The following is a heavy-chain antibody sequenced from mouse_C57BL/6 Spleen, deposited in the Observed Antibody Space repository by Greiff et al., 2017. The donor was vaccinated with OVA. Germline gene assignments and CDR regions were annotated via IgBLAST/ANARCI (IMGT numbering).Heavy chain of an antibody. CDR3: CSTSGGGWFAF. Sequence: VQLQQSGPELVKPGASVKMSCKASGYTFTDYNMHWVKQSHGKSLEWIGYINPNNGGTSYNQKFKGKATLTVNKSSSTAYMELRSLTSEDFGVQYRCSTSGGGWFAFWGQGTLVTVSA. V-gene: IGHV1-22*01. CDR1: GYTFTDYN. D-gene: IGHD1-3*01. J-gene: IGHJ3*01. CDR2: INPNNGGT.